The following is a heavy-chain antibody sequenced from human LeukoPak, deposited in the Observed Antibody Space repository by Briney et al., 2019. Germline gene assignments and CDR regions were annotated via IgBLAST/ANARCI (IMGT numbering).Heavy chain of an antibody. CDR3: ARGGASREFDP. CDR1: GFTFSSYA. Sequence: GGSLRLSCAASGFTFSSYAMHWVRQAPGKGPEWVAVISYDGSNKYYADSVKGRFTISRDNSKNTLYLQMNSLRAEDTAVYYCARGGASREFDPWGQGTLVTVSS. J-gene: IGHJ5*02. D-gene: IGHD6-13*01. V-gene: IGHV3-30*04. CDR2: ISYDGSNK.